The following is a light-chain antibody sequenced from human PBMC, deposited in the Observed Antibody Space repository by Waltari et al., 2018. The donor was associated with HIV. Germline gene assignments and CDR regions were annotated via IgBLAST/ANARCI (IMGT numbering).Light chain of an antibody. CDR3: CSYAGNTIYVV. CDR1: SNNFGNYNL. CDR2: EGY. V-gene: IGLV2-23*01. J-gene: IGLJ2*01. Sequence: QSALTQPASVSGPLGLSLTISSTGTSNNFGNYNLFSCYQQHPGKAPRLIIYEGYKRPSGVSNRFSGSKSGNTASLTISGLQAEDEADYYCCSYAGNTIYVVFGGGTKVTVL.